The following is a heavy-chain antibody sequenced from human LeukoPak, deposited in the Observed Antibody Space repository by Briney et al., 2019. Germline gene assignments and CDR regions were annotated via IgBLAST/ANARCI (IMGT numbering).Heavy chain of an antibody. CDR2: IYTSGST. V-gene: IGHV4-4*07. Sequence: SETLSLTCTVSGGSINSYYWSWIRQPAGKGLEWIGRIYTSGSTNYNPSLKSRVTMSVDTSKNQFSLKLSSVTAADTAVYYCARHTPSITGTTFDWYFDLWGRGTLVTVSS. D-gene: IGHD1-7*01. J-gene: IGHJ2*01. CDR1: GGSINSYY. CDR3: ARHTPSITGTTFDWYFDL.